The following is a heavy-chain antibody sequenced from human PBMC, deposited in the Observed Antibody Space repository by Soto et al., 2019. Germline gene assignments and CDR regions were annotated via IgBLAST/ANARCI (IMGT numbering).Heavy chain of an antibody. CDR2: IYPGDSDT. CDR3: ARLRGAAGYYYYGMDV. Sequence: GESLKISCKGSGYSFTSYWIGWVRQMPGKGLEWMGIIYPGDSDTRYSPSFQGQVTISADKSISTAYLQWSSLKASDTAMYYCARLRGAAGYYYYGMDVWGQGTTVTVSS. CDR1: GYSFTSYW. V-gene: IGHV5-51*01. J-gene: IGHJ6*02. D-gene: IGHD6-13*01.